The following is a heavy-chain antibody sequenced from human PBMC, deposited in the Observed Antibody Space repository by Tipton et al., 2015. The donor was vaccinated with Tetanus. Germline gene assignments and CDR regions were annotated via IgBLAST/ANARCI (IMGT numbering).Heavy chain of an antibody. J-gene: IGHJ4*02. Sequence: TLSLTCSVSGGSLRSGDSNWSWIRQPPGKGLEWLAYVPSSGATNSNYYLKSCITISRDTSKNQFSLKLASVTAADTAVYFCARANYDFSKKGPFDSWGQGSLVIVSA. D-gene: IGHD3-3*01. V-gene: IGHV4-61*08. CDR2: VPSSGAT. CDR1: GGSLRSGDSN. CDR3: ARANYDFSKKGPFDS.